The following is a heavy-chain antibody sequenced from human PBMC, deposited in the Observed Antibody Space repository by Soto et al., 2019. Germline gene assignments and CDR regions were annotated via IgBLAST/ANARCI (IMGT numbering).Heavy chain of an antibody. J-gene: IGHJ4*02. CDR2: INPSGGST. CDR3: ARRLSLAAAGYYFDY. Sequence: QVQLVQSGAEVKKPGASVKVSCKASGYTFTSYYMHWVRQAPGQGLEWMGIINPSGGSTSYAQKFQGRVTMTRDTSTSTVYMELGSLRSEDTAVYYCARRLSLAAAGYYFDYWGQGTLVTVSS. CDR1: GYTFTSYY. D-gene: IGHD6-13*01. V-gene: IGHV1-46*01.